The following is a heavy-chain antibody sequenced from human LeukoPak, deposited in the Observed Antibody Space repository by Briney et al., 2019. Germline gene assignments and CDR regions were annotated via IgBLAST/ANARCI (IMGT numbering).Heavy chain of an antibody. CDR3: AREGLGGSGSYYLDY. D-gene: IGHD3-10*01. CDR1: GFTFSSYS. Sequence: GGSLRLSCAASGFTFSSYSMTWVRQAPGKGLEWVSYISSSGSTIYYADSVKGRFTISRDNAKNSLYLQMNSLRAEDTAVYYCAREGLGGSGSYYLDYWGQGTLVTVSS. J-gene: IGHJ4*02. CDR2: ISSSGSTI. V-gene: IGHV3-48*04.